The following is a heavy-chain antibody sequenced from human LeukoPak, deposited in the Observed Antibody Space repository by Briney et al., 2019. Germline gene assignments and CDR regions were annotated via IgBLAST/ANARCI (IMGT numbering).Heavy chain of an antibody. Sequence: GGSLRLSCAASGFTFSSYGMHWVRQAPGKGLEWVAVIWYDGSNKYYADSVKGRFTISRDNSKNTLYLQMNSLRAEDTAVYYCAREASSGWGYYYYYGMDVWGQGTTVTLSS. J-gene: IGHJ6*02. CDR1: GFTFSSYG. CDR3: AREASSGWGYYYYYGMDV. V-gene: IGHV3-33*01. D-gene: IGHD6-19*01. CDR2: IWYDGSNK.